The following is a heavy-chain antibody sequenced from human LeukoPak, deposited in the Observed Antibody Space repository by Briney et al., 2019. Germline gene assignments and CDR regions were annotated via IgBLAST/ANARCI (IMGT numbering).Heavy chain of an antibody. CDR1: GYSFTAFY. J-gene: IGHJ4*02. CDR3: ASWEIPGDPGVRY. Sequence: GASVKVSCKTYGYSFTAFYIHWVRQAPGQGLEWMGWIHPRRGDTNYAQKFQGRVTMTRDTSISTAYLDLSSLRSYDTAVYYCASWEIPGDPGVRYWGQGTLVTVSS. CDR2: IHPRRGDT. V-gene: IGHV1-2*02. D-gene: IGHD1-26*01.